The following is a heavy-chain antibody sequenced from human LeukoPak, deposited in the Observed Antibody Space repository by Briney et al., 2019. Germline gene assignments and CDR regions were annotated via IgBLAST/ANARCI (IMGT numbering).Heavy chain of an antibody. D-gene: IGHD6-13*01. Sequence: PGGSLRLSCAASGFTFSTYAMSWVRQAPGEGLQWVSTITGSGGGTYYADSVKGRFTISRDNAKNTLYLQMNSLRAEDTAIYYCGRDIATAVDYWGLGTLVTVSS. CDR3: GRDIATAVDY. J-gene: IGHJ4*02. CDR2: ITGSGGGT. V-gene: IGHV3-23*01. CDR1: GFTFSTYA.